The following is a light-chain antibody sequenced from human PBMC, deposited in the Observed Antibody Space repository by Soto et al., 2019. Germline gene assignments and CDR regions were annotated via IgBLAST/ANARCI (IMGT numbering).Light chain of an antibody. Sequence: QSVLTQPPSVSGAPGQRVTISCTRSSSNIGAGYDVHWYQQLPGTAPKLLIYGNSNRPSGVPDRFSGSKSGTSASLAITGLQAEDEADYYCQSYDSSLNGVGFGGGTKLTVL. CDR1: SSNIGAGYD. CDR3: QSYDSSLNGVG. V-gene: IGLV1-40*01. CDR2: GNS. J-gene: IGLJ3*02.